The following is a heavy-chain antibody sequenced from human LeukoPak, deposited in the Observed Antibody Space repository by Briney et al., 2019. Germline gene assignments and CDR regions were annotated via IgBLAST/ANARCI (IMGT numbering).Heavy chain of an antibody. V-gene: IGHV4-4*09. J-gene: IGHJ4*02. Sequence: SETLSLTCSVSGGSISSYIWSCIRQPPGKGVEWIGYIYTSGSTDYNPSLKSRVTISVDRSKNQFSLKLNSVTAADTAFYYCARQPGTGGINLWGQGTLVTVSS. CDR2: IYTSGST. CDR1: GGSISSYI. CDR3: ARQPGTGGINL. D-gene: IGHD3-16*01.